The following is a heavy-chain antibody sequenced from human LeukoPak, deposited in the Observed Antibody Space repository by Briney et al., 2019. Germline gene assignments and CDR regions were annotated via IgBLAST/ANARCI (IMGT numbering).Heavy chain of an antibody. D-gene: IGHD5-18*01. CDR3: ARGWTAMVNFDY. V-gene: IGHV4-31*03. J-gene: IGHJ4*02. CDR2: IYYSGST. Sequence: SQTLSLTCTVSGGSISSGGYYWSWIRQHPGKGLEWIGYIYYSGSTSYNPSLKSRVTISVDTSKNQFSLKLSSVTAADTAVYYCARGWTAMVNFDYWGQGTLVTVSS. CDR1: GGSISSGGYY.